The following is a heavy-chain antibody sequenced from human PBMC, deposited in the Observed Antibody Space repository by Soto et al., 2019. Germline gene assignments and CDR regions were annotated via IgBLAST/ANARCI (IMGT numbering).Heavy chain of an antibody. J-gene: IGHJ6*02. CDR3: ARRRGKGLRIYDILTGYSLGMDL. CDR1: GYSFTSYW. D-gene: IGHD3-9*01. Sequence: GASLKISCKCSGYSFTSYWISWVRQMPGKGLEWMGRIDPSDSYTNYSPSFQGHVTISADKSISTAYLQWSSLKASDTAMYYCARRRGKGLRIYDILTGYSLGMDLLGQGTTVTVA. CDR2: IDPSDSYT. V-gene: IGHV5-10-1*01.